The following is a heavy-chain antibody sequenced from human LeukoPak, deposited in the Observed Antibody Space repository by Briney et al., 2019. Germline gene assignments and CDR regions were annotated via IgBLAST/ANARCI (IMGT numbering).Heavy chain of an antibody. V-gene: IGHV3-30*02. Sequence: QAGGSLRLSCAASGFTFSSYGMHWVRQAPGKGLEWVAFIRYDGSNKYYADSVKGQFTISRDNSKNTLYLQMNSLRAEDTAVYYCAKEYSGSFSPFPSYFDYWGQGTLVTVSS. J-gene: IGHJ4*02. CDR2: IRYDGSNK. CDR1: GFTFSSYG. D-gene: IGHD1-26*01. CDR3: AKEYSGSFSPFPSYFDY.